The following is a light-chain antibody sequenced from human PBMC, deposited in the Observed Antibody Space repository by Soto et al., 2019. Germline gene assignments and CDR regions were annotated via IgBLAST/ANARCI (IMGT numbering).Light chain of an antibody. J-gene: IGKJ1*01. Sequence: EIVLTQSPATLSLSPGESATLSCRASQSVRSYLAWYQQKPGQAPRLLIYGASTRATGIPARFSGTGSGTDFTLTVSSLQSEDFAVYYCQQYDNWPQTFGQGTKVDIK. CDR1: QSVRSY. CDR2: GAS. V-gene: IGKV3-15*01. CDR3: QQYDNWPQT.